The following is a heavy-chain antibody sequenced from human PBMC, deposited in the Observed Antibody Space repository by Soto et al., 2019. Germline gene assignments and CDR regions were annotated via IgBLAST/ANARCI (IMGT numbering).Heavy chain of an antibody. CDR3: AKVGAPRYCGRSSCHPGGAH. D-gene: IGHD2-15*01. Sequence: GGSLRLSCAGSGFTFSNYRLHWVRQAPGKGLEWVAVISYDGSHKYYADSVKGRFTISSDNSNNMLYLQMDSMRPEDTAVYYCAKVGAPRYCGRSSCHPGGAHWGQGARVNVSS. V-gene: IGHV3-30*18. CDR1: GFTFSNYR. J-gene: IGHJ4*02. CDR2: ISYDGSHK.